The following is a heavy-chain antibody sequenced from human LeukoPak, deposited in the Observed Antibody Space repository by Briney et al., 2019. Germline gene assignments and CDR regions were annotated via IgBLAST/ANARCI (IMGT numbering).Heavy chain of an antibody. CDR1: GGTFSSYA. V-gene: IGHV1-69*04. CDR2: IIPILGVA. J-gene: IGHJ4*02. D-gene: IGHD4-17*01. Sequence: SVKVSCKASGGTFSSYAISWVRQAPGQGLEWMGRIIPILGVANYAQKFQGRVTITADKSTSTAYMELSSLRSEDTAVYYCARDSYGDGDYWGQGTLVTVSS. CDR3: ARDSYGDGDY.